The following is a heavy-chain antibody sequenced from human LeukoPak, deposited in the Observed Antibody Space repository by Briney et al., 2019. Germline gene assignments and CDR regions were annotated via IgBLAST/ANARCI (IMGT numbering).Heavy chain of an antibody. CDR3: ARGEASGIAAAGTYYGMDV. D-gene: IGHD6-13*01. CDR1: GFTFSRYW. J-gene: IGHJ6*02. Sequence: GGSLRLSCAASGFTFSRYWMSWVRQAPGKGLEWVANIKQDGSEKYYVDSVKGRFTISRDNAKNSLYLQMNSLRAEDTAVYYCARGEASGIAAAGTYYGMDVWGQGTTVTVSS. V-gene: IGHV3-7*01. CDR2: IKQDGSEK.